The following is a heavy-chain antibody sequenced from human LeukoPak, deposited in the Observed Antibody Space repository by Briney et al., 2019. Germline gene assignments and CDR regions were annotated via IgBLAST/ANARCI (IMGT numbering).Heavy chain of an antibody. D-gene: IGHD1-26*01. CDR1: GFTFSSYG. Sequence: GGSLRLPCATSGFTFSSYGMHWVRQAPGKGLEWMTFIRYDGNKKYYADSVKGRFTISRDNSKNTLYLQMNSLRAEDTAVYYCAKDSSGNYSTELDYWGQGTLVTVSS. CDR2: IRYDGNKK. J-gene: IGHJ4*02. CDR3: AKDSSGNYSTELDY. V-gene: IGHV3-30*02.